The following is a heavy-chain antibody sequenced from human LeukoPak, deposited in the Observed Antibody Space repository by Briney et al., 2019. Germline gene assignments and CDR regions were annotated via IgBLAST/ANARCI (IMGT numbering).Heavy chain of an antibody. D-gene: IGHD5-12*01. CDR2: IWDTEIT. V-gene: IGHV4-59*01. Sequence: KPSETLSLTCTVSGGSIRSYFWSWLRQPPGKGLEWIGYIWDTEITDYNPSLKSRVTISLDTSMNHFSLKLRSVTAADTALYFCASGLVLATDDAFDIWGQGTLVTVSS. CDR1: GGSIRSYF. CDR3: ASGLVLATDDAFDI. J-gene: IGHJ3*02.